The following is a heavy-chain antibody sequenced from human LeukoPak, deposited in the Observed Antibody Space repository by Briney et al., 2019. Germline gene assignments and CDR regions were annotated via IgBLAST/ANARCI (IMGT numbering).Heavy chain of an antibody. V-gene: IGHV1-69*05. CDR3: VTQWELLSWLDP. CDR1: GGTFSSYA. CDR2: IIPIFGTA. Sequence: SVKVSCKASGGTFSSYAISWVRQAPGQGLEWMGGIIPIFGTANYAQKFQGRVTITTDESTSTAYMELSSLRSEDTAVYYCVTQWELLSWLDPWGQGTLVTVSS. J-gene: IGHJ5*02. D-gene: IGHD1-26*01.